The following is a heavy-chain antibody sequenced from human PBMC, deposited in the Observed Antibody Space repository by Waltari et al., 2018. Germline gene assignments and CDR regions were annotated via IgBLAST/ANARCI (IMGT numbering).Heavy chain of an antibody. J-gene: IGHJ4*02. Sequence: EVQLLESGGGLVQPGGSLRLSCAASGFTFSSQAMSWVRQAPGKGLEWVSAISGSGGSTYYADSVKGRFTISRDNSKNTLYLQMNSLRAEDTAVYYCAKHYAGNPYYFDYWGQGTLVTVSS. CDR2: ISGSGGST. CDR1: GFTFSSQA. CDR3: AKHYAGNPYYFDY. V-gene: IGHV3-23*01. D-gene: IGHD3-16*01.